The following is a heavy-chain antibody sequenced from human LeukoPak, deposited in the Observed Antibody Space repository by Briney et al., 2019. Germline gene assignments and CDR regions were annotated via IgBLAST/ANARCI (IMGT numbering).Heavy chain of an antibody. V-gene: IGHV4-61*05. CDR2: IYYSGST. CDR3: ARGGPPGYYYDYYMDV. Sequence: PSETLSLTCTVSGGSISRSSYYWGWIRQPPGKGLEWIGYIYYSGSTNFNPSLKSRVTISVDTSKNQFSLKMSSVTAADTAVYFCARGGPPGYYYDYYMDVWGKGTTVTISS. CDR1: GGSISRSSYY. J-gene: IGHJ6*03.